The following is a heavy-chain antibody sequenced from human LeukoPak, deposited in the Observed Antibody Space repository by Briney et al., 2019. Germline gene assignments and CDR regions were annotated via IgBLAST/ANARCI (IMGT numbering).Heavy chain of an antibody. CDR1: GCTFTGYY. V-gene: IGHV1-2*02. CDR2: INPNSGGT. J-gene: IGHJ4*02. CDR3: ARIPSGYRRNGVFDY. Sequence: EASVKVSCKASGCTFTGYYMHWVRQAPGQGLEWMGWINPNSGGTNYAQKFQGRVTMTRDTSISTAYMELSRLRSDDTAVYYCARIPSGYRRNGVFDYWGQGTLVTVSS. D-gene: IGHD3-22*01.